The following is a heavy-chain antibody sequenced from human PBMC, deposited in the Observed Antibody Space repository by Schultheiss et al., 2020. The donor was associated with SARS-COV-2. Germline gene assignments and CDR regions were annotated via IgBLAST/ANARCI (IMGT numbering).Heavy chain of an antibody. V-gene: IGHV4-4*02. CDR2: IYHSGST. D-gene: IGHD3-22*01. J-gene: IGHJ4*02. CDR1: GGSISSSNW. Sequence: SETLSLTCAVSGGSISSSNWWSWVRQPPGKGLEWIGEIYHSGSTNYNPSLKSRVTISVDKSKNQFSLKLSSVTAADTAVYYCARGGWVVVHYFDYWGQGTLVTVSS. CDR3: ARGGWVVVHYFDY.